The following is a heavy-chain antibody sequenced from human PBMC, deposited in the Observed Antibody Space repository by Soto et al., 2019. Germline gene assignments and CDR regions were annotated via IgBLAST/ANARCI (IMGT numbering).Heavy chain of an antibody. CDR2: ISWNSGSI. Sequence: GGSLRLSCAASGFTFDDYAMHWVRQAPGKGLEWVSGISWNSGSIGYADSVKGRFTISRDNAKNSLYLQMNSLRAEDTALYYCAKEYCSGGSCPEEYFDYWGQGTLVTVSS. J-gene: IGHJ4*02. CDR3: AKEYCSGGSCPEEYFDY. D-gene: IGHD2-15*01. V-gene: IGHV3-9*01. CDR1: GFTFDDYA.